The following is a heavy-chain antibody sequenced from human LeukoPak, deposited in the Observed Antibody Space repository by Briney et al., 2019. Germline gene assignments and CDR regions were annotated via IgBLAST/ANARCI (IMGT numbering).Heavy chain of an antibody. D-gene: IGHD3-22*01. CDR2: IYHSGST. CDR1: GGSISSGGYS. Sequence: SETLSLTCAVSGGSISSGGYSWSWVRQPPGKGLEWIGYIYHSGSTYYNPSLKSRVTISVDRSKNQFSLKLSSVTAADTAVYYCARIVYYYDSSGCSNWFDPWGQGTLVTVSS. J-gene: IGHJ5*02. CDR3: ARIVYYYDSSGCSNWFDP. V-gene: IGHV4-30-2*01.